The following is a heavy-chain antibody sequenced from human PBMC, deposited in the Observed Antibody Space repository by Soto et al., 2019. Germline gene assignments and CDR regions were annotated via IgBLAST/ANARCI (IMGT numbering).Heavy chain of an antibody. CDR3: AREYSSGWYYFDY. CDR1: GYTFTSYD. Sequence: ASVKVSCKASGYTFTSYDMHWVRQAPGQGLEWMGWISAYNGNTNYAQKLQGRVTMTTDTSTSTAYMELRSLRSDDTAVYYCAREYSSGWYYFDYWGQGTLVTVSS. D-gene: IGHD6-19*01. V-gene: IGHV1-18*01. CDR2: ISAYNGNT. J-gene: IGHJ4*02.